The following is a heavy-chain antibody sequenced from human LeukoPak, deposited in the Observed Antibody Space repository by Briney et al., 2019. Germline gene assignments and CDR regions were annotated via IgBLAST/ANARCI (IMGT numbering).Heavy chain of an antibody. J-gene: IGHJ3*02. D-gene: IGHD2-2*01. Sequence: RPGGSLRLSCAASGFTFSNSWMHWVCESPEKGVEWVADIKCDGCENSYVDSVKGRLTLSRDSAKNSLYLQVNSLRAEDMTVYYCVRGVGSSTSCYVRAFDIWGQGTLVTVS. CDR2: IKCDGCEN. CDR1: GFTFSNSW. CDR3: VRGVGSSTSCYVRAFDI. V-gene: IGHV3-52*01.